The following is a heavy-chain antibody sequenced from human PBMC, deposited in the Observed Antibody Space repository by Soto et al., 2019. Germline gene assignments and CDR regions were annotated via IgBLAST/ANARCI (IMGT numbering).Heavy chain of an antibody. CDR2: IYYSGST. J-gene: IGHJ5*02. D-gene: IGHD1-26*01. CDR1: GGSISSSSYY. V-gene: IGHV4-39*01. CDR3: APHPSWELLRFDP. Sequence: SETLSLTCTVSGGSISSSSYYWGWIRQPPGKGLEWIGSIYYSGSTYYNPSLKSRVTISVDTSKNQFSLKLSSVTAADTAVYYCAPHPSWELLRFDPWGQGTLVTVSS.